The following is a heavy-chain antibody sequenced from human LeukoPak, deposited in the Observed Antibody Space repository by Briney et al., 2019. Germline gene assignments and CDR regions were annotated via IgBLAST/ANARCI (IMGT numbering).Heavy chain of an antibody. CDR3: AKDRTGRYYSALAY. D-gene: IGHD3-10*01. CDR1: GFTFRSYA. CDR2: IIGSGGST. Sequence: GGSLRLSCAASGFTFRSYAIAGLRQAPGEGLEWVSTIIGSGGSTYYADSVKGRFTISRDNSKNTLYMQMNSLRAEDTAVYYCAKDRTGRYYSALAYWAQGTLVTVSS. J-gene: IGHJ4*02. V-gene: IGHV3-23*01.